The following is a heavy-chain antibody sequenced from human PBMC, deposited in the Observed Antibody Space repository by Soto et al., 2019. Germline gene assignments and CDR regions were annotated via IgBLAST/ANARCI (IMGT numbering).Heavy chain of an antibody. D-gene: IGHD1-26*01. Sequence: QVQLVESGGGVVQPGRSLRLSCAASGFTFSSYGMHWVRQAPGKGLEWVAVISYDGRNKYYADSVKGRFTISRDNSKNTLYLQMNSLRAEDTAVYYCAKDPGLDSGSYYYGMDVWGQGTTVTVSS. CDR2: ISYDGRNK. J-gene: IGHJ6*02. CDR3: AKDPGLDSGSYYYGMDV. V-gene: IGHV3-30*18. CDR1: GFTFSSYG.